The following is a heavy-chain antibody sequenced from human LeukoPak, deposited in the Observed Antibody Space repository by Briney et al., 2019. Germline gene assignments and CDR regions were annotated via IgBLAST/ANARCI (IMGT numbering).Heavy chain of an antibody. J-gene: IGHJ4*02. CDR3: TRSGAGREYLDF. D-gene: IGHD6-13*01. CDR2: IRSRAYGATP. V-gene: IGHV3-49*04. CDR1: GFAFDDYA. Sequence: GGSLRLSCTASGFAFDDYAMDWVRQSPGKGLEWVGFIRSRAYGATPEYAASVKGRFTISRDDAKRIAFLQMNSLQTEDTAVYYCTRSGAGREYLDFWGQGTTVTVSS.